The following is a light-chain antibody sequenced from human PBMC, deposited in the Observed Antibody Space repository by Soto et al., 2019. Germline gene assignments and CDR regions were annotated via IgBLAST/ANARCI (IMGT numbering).Light chain of an antibody. J-gene: IGLJ1*01. V-gene: IGLV2-14*01. Sequence: HSALTQPASVSGSPGQSITISCTGTSSDVGGYNYVSWYQQHPGKASKLMMYEVSNRPSGVSNRFSGSKSGNTASLTISVPQDEDEADYYCSSYTSRSTHVFGTGTKLTVL. CDR2: EVS. CDR1: SSDVGGYNY. CDR3: SSYTSRSTHV.